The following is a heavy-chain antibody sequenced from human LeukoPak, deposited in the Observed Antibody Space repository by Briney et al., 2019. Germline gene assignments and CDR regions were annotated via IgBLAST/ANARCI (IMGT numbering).Heavy chain of an antibody. CDR2: IYPGDSDT. CDR1: GYSFTSYW. D-gene: IGHD1-26*01. V-gene: IGHV5-51*01. Sequence: GESLKISCKGSGYSFTSYWIGWVRQMPGKGLEWMGIIYPGDSDTRYSPSFQGQVTISADKSISTAYLQWSSLKASDTATYCCARLGGELLRSYYYYYYMDVWGKGTTVTISS. J-gene: IGHJ6*03. CDR3: ARLGGELLRSYYYYYYMDV.